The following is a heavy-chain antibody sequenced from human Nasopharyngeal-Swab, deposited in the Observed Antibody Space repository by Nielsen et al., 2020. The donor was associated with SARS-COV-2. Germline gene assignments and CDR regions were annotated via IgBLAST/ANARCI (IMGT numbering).Heavy chain of an antibody. CDR1: GGSISSSNW. CDR3: ARTGDSSGWYSSFDY. CDR2: IYHSGST. V-gene: IGHV4-4*02. Sequence: SETLSLTCAVSGGSISSSNWWSWVRQPPGKGLEWIGEIYHSGSTNYNPSLKSRVTISVDKSKNQFSLKLSSVTAADTAVYYCARTGDSSGWYSSFDYWGQGTLVTVSS. D-gene: IGHD6-19*01. J-gene: IGHJ4*02.